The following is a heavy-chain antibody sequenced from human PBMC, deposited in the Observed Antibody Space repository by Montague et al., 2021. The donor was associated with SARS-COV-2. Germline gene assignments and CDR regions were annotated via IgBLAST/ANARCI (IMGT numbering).Heavy chain of an antibody. Sequence: SLRLSCAASGFTASGFTFSHYWMSWLRQAPGKGLEWVANINQDGSVASYVDSVKGRFTISRDNAKSSLYLQMNSLGAEDTAVYYCARERGGYFYADDAFDLWGRGTMVSISS. CDR1: GFTFSHYW. J-gene: IGHJ3*01. D-gene: IGHD3-22*01. CDR2: INQDGSVA. CDR3: ARERGGYFYADDAFDL. V-gene: IGHV3-7*03.